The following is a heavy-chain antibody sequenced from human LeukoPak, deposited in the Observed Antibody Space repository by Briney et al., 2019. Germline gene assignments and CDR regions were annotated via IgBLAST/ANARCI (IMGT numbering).Heavy chain of an antibody. CDR3: TRTSSWDLDY. Sequence: PGGSLRLSCTASGFTLGDYAMSWVRQAPGKGLEGVGFIRSKAYGGTTEYAASVKGRFTISRDDSKSIAYLQMNSLKTEDTAVYYCTRTSSWDLDYWGQGTLVTVSS. CDR2: IRSKAYGGTT. D-gene: IGHD6-13*01. J-gene: IGHJ4*02. CDR1: GFTLGDYA. V-gene: IGHV3-49*04.